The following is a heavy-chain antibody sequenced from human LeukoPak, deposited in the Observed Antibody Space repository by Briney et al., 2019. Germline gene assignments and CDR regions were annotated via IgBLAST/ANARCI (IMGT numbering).Heavy chain of an antibody. D-gene: IGHD1-1*01. CDR2: INNRGRP. J-gene: IGHJ1*01. Sequence: SETLSLTCTVSGGSMNNYYWGWIRQHPGQGMEYMGSINNRGRPKYNPSLKSRVTISVDTSKNQFSLKLSSVTATDTAVYFCARLPRGTQPPDYCQNWGQGTLVTVSS. CDR3: ARLPRGTQPPDYCQN. V-gene: IGHV4-59*08. CDR1: GGSMNNYY.